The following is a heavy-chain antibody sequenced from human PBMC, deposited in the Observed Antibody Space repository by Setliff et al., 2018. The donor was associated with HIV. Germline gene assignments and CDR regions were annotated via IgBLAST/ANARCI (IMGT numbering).Heavy chain of an antibody. V-gene: IGHV1-8*03. Sequence: ASVKVSCKASGYTFTSYDINWVRQATGQGLEWMGWMNPNSGNTGYAQKFQGRVTITRNTSISTAYMELSSLRSEDTAVYYCARGGVRGYSYGEAFDIWGQGTLVTVSS. CDR1: GYTFTSYD. D-gene: IGHD5-18*01. J-gene: IGHJ3*02. CDR3: ARGGVRGYSYGEAFDI. CDR2: MNPNSGNT.